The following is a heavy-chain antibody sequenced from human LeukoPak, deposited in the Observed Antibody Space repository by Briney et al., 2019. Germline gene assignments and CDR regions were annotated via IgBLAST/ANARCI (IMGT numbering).Heavy chain of an antibody. CDR2: IIPIFGTA. CDR1: GGTFSSYA. D-gene: IGHD2-2*03. V-gene: IGHV1-69*06. CDR3: ARVDIVVVLSSENSPVT. Sequence: ASVKVSCKASGGTFSSYAISWVRQAPGQGLEWMGGIIPIFGTANYAQKFQGRVTITADKSTSTAYMELSSLRSEDTAVYYCARVDIVVVLSSENSPVTWGEGTLGSVSS. J-gene: IGHJ5*02.